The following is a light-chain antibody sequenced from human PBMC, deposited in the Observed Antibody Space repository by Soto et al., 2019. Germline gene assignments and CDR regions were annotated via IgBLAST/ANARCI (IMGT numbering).Light chain of an antibody. CDR1: QRVNSNY. Sequence: ELVWTQSPCTLSLSPGERATLSCRASQRVNSNYLAWYQQRPGQPPRLLIRGASSRATDTPDRFSGSGSGTDFTLTIAGLEPGDSAVYYCKQYRSSPITFGHGTRLEIK. CDR3: KQYRSSPIT. CDR2: GAS. V-gene: IGKV3-20*01. J-gene: IGKJ5*01.